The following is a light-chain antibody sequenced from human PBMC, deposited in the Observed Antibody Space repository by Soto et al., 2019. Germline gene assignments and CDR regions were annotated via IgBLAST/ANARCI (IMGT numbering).Light chain of an antibody. V-gene: IGKV1-5*03. CDR2: TAS. Sequence: DIQIAQSASTLSASVRHRVTITCRARQSISGWLALYQQKPGKAPKXXIDTASSLERGGPSRLSGSGSATEFTLTISSLQPDYFANYYCQQYKSDPWTFGQGTKVDI. CDR3: QQYKSDPWT. J-gene: IGKJ1*01. CDR1: QSISGW.